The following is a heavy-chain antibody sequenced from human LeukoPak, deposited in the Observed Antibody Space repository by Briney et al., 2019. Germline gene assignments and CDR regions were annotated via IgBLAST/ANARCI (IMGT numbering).Heavy chain of an antibody. CDR3: ARLSYDSSGYYYFDY. J-gene: IGHJ4*02. CDR1: GYSFTSYW. CDR2: IYPGDSDT. D-gene: IGHD3-22*01. V-gene: IGHV5-51*01. Sequence: GESLKISSKGSGYSFTSYWIGWGRQMPGKGLEWMGIIYPGDSDTRYSPSFQGQVTISADKSISTAYLQWSSLKASDTAMYYCARLSYDSSGYYYFDYWGQGTLVTVSS.